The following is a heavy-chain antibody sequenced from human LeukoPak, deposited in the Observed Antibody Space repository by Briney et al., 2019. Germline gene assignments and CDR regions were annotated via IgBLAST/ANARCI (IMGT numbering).Heavy chain of an antibody. J-gene: IGHJ4*02. D-gene: IGHD1-26*01. Sequence: GGSLRLSCAASGFTFSSYAMSWVRQAPGEGLEWVSAISGSGGSTYYAGSVKGRFTISRDNSKNTLYLQMTSLRAEDTAVYYCAKAPLVGATRYFDYWGQGTLVTVSS. V-gene: IGHV3-23*01. CDR2: ISGSGGST. CDR1: GFTFSSYA. CDR3: AKAPLVGATRYFDY.